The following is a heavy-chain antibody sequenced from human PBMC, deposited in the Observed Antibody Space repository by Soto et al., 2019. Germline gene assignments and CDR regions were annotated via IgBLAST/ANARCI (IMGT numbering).Heavy chain of an antibody. J-gene: IGHJ4*02. V-gene: IGHV3-30-3*01. Sequence: GGSLRLSCAASGFTFSSYAMHWVRQAPGKGLEWVAVISYDGSNKYYADSVKGRFTISRDNSKNTLYLQMNSLRAEDTAVYYCARGPSINWNIWGYFDYWGQGTLVTVSS. CDR2: ISYDGSNK. CDR1: GFTFSSYA. CDR3: ARGPSINWNIWGYFDY. D-gene: IGHD1-1*01.